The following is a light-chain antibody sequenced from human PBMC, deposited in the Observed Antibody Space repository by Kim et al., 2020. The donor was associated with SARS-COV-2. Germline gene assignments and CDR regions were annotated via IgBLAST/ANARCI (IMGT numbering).Light chain of an antibody. CDR2: DDR. V-gene: IGLV2-14*03. CDR3: SSYTSRSTFYV. CDR1: SSTGVGSNS. Sequence: QSATSAVPRTSSTGVGSNSAPSYHTRPAKAPKLMIYDDRRRPPGLSNPFSVSKYGNTASLHISGHQAEDEADYYCSSYTSRSTFYVFGPWTKVTVL. J-gene: IGLJ1*01.